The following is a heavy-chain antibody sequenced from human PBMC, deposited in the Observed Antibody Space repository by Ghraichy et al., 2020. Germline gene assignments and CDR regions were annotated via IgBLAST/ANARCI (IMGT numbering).Heavy chain of an antibody. J-gene: IGHJ2*01. D-gene: IGHD3-9*01. V-gene: IGHV3-30*02. Sequence: GGSLRLSCAASGFTFSSYGMHWVRQAPGKGLEWVAFIRYDGSNKYYADSVKGRFTISRDNSKNTLYLQMNSLRAEDTAVYYCATKRKGIRYFDWLRMDWYFDLWGRGTLVTVSS. CDR2: IRYDGSNK. CDR3: ATKRKGIRYFDWLRMDWYFDL. CDR1: GFTFSSYG.